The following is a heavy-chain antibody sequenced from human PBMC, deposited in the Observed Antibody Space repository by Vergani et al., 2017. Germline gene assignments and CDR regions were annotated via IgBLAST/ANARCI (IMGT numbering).Heavy chain of an antibody. Sequence: QVQLVQSGGGVVQPGGSLRLSCVASGFTFNRYGMQWVRQAPGKGLEWVAYVLFDGSNDYYVDSVKGRFIVSRDNSNDALYLQMNSLRTNDTAVYYCARDLAYCHEGSCALWGQGSVVTVSS. D-gene: IGHD2-15*01. J-gene: IGHJ4*02. CDR1: GFTFNRYG. V-gene: IGHV3-30*02. CDR2: VLFDGSND. CDR3: ARDLAYCHEGSCAL.